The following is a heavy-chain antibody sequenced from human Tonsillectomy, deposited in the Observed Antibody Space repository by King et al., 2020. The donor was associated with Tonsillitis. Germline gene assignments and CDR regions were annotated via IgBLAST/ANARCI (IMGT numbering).Heavy chain of an antibody. V-gene: IGHV3-30*18. Sequence: VQLVESGGGVVQPGGSLRLSCAASGFTFSSYGIHWVRQAPGMGLEWVALILNDGSQKYHADSVKGRFTISRDNSKDTLYLQMNSLRPEDTAVYYCAKDAYRTSSVVDYWGQGTLVTVSS. CDR1: GFTFSSYG. CDR2: ILNDGSQK. D-gene: IGHD6-6*01. J-gene: IGHJ4*02. CDR3: AKDAYRTSSVVDY.